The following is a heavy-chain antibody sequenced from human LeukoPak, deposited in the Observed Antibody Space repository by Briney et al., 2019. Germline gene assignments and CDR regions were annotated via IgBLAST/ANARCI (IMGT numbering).Heavy chain of an antibody. J-gene: IGHJ4*02. CDR3: AKDHNDDFWSGYYYY. CDR2: IWYGGSNK. V-gene: IGHV3-30*02. Sequence: GGSLRLSCAASGFTFSSYGMHWVRQAPGKGLEWVAVIWYGGSNKYYADSVKGRFTISRDNSKNTLYLQMNSLRAEDTAVYYCAKDHNDDFWSGYYYYWGQGTLVTVSS. D-gene: IGHD3-3*01. CDR1: GFTFSSYG.